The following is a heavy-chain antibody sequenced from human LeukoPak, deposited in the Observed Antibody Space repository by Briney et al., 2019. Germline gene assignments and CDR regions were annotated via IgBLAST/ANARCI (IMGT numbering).Heavy chain of an antibody. V-gene: IGHV3-66*01. J-gene: IGHJ4*02. CDR2: IYSGSRT. D-gene: IGHD6-19*01. Sequence: PGGSLILSCAVSGFTVSSNYMSWARQAPGKGLEWVSIIYSGSRTDYADSVKGRFTISRDNSKDRLHLQMNSLRPEDTAVYYCARVDSGRFYFDYWGQGTLVTVSS. CDR3: ARVDSGRFYFDY. CDR1: GFTVSSNY.